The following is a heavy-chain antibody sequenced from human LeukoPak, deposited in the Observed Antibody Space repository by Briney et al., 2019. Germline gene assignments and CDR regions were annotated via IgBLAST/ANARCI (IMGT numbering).Heavy chain of an antibody. CDR1: GGSISSYY. V-gene: IGHV4-59*08. J-gene: IGHJ2*01. D-gene: IGHD3-16*02. CDR2: IYYSGST. Sequence: PSETLSLTCTVSGGSISSYYWSWIRQPPGKGLEWIGYIYYSGSTNYNPSLKSRVTISVDTSKNQISLKLSSVTAADTAVYYCARHDLSYDYVWGSYRPPNWYFDLWGRGTLVTVSS. CDR3: ARHDLSYDYVWGSYRPPNWYFDL.